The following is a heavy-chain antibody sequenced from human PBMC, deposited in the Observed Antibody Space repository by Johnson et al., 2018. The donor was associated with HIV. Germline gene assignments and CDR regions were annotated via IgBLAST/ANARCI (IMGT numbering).Heavy chain of an antibody. V-gene: IGHV3-23*04. Sequence: VLLVESGGGVVQPGRSLRLSCAASGVTFSSYAMSWVRQAPGKGLEWVSAISGSGGSTYYANSVKGRFTISRDNSKNTLYLQMNSLRAEDTALYYCARALGTAVGAFDIWGQGTMVTVSS. J-gene: IGHJ3*02. CDR2: ISGSGGST. D-gene: IGHD4-23*01. CDR1: GVTFSSYA. CDR3: ARALGTAVGAFDI.